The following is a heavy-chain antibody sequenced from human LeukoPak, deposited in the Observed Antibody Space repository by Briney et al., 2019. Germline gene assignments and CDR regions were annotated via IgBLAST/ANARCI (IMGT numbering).Heavy chain of an antibody. Sequence: SQTLSLTCTVSGDSISSGDYYWRWIRQPAGKGLEWIGRNYTSGSTNYNPSLKSRVTISVDTSKNQFSLELSSVTAADTAVYYCARVKVDTMVRGVIHYYYYMDVWGKGTTVTVSS. V-gene: IGHV4-61*02. CDR1: GDSISSGDYY. D-gene: IGHD3-10*01. CDR3: ARVKVDTMVRGVIHYYYYMDV. J-gene: IGHJ6*03. CDR2: NYTSGST.